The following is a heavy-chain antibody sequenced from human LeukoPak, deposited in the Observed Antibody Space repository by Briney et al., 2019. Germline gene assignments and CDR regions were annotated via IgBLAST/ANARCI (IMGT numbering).Heavy chain of an antibody. Sequence: GGSLRLSCAASGFTVSNSYINWVRQAPGKGLEWVSIIYSGGNTYYADSVRGRFIISRDNSENTVYLQMNSLRAEDTAVYFCARPPGLAGHYSYYYGVDVWGQATTVTVSS. V-gene: IGHV3-66*04. CDR3: ARPPGLAGHYSYYYGVDV. CDR1: GFTVSNSY. CDR2: IYSGGNT. D-gene: IGHD6-19*01. J-gene: IGHJ6*02.